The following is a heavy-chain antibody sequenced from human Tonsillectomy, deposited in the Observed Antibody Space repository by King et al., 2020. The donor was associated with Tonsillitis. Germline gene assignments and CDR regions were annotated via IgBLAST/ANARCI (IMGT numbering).Heavy chain of an antibody. CDR1: GFTFSTYG. J-gene: IGHJ3*02. V-gene: IGHV3-30*03. CDR3: ATFDNVVVATYDAFDI. Sequence: VQLVECVGAVVHPGRALRLSCAASGFTFSTYGMHWVRQAPGSGREGVAVISYDGSNKDYADSVKGRFTLSTDNSTNTLYLQINTLRAEDTTVYYCATFDNVVVATYDAFDIWGQGTMVTVSS. D-gene: IGHD5-12*01. CDR2: ISYDGSNK.